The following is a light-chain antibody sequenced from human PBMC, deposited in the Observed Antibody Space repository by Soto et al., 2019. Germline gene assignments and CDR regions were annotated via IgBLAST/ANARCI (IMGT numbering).Light chain of an antibody. Sequence: QSALTQPASVSGSPGQSITISCTGTSSDVGGYNYVSWYQQHPGKAPKLMIYDVSNRPSGVSNRFSGSKSGNTASLTISGRHADDEADYYCSSYTSSSTPVVFGGGTKVTVL. CDR2: DVS. CDR3: SSYTSSSTPVV. CDR1: SSDVGGYNY. J-gene: IGLJ2*01. V-gene: IGLV2-14*01.